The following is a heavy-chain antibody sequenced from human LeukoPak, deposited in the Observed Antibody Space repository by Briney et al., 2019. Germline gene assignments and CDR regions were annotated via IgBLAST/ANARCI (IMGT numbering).Heavy chain of an antibody. CDR1: GYTFTVYY. J-gene: IGHJ4*02. CDR3: ARVGKYQPNDY. CDR2: INPNSGGT. D-gene: IGHD2-2*01. Sequence: ASVKLSCKASGYTFTVYYMHWVRHPPAQGLEWMGWINPNSGGTNYAQKFQGRVTMTRDTSISTAYMELNRLSSEDAAVYYCARVGKYQPNDYWGQGTLVTVSS. V-gene: IGHV1-2*02.